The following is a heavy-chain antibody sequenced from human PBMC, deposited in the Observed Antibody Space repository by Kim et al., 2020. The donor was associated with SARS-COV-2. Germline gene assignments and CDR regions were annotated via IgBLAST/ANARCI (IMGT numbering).Heavy chain of an antibody. CDR1: GFTFSSYA. Sequence: GGSLRLSCAASGFTFSSYAMSWVRQAPGKGLEWVSAISGSGGSTYYADSVKGRFTISRDNSKNTLYLQMNSLRAEDTAVYYCAKGGRIVVVVAYFGYWGQGTLVTVSS. D-gene: IGHD2-15*01. CDR2: ISGSGGST. CDR3: AKGGRIVVVVAYFGY. J-gene: IGHJ4*02. V-gene: IGHV3-23*01.